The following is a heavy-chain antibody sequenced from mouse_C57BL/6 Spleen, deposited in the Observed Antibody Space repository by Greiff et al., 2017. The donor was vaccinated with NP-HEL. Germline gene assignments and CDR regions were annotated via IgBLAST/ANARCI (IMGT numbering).Heavy chain of an antibody. CDR1: GYTFTSYW. V-gene: IGHV1-53*01. CDR2: INPSNGGT. D-gene: IGHD1-1*01. Sequence: QVQLQQPGTELVKPGASVKLSCKASGYTFTSYWMHWVKQRPGQGLEWIGNINPSNGGTNYNEKFKSKATLTVDKSSSTAYMQLSSLTSEDSAVYYCARYYYGSSYVGWYFDVWGTGTTVTVSS. J-gene: IGHJ1*03. CDR3: ARYYYGSSYVGWYFDV.